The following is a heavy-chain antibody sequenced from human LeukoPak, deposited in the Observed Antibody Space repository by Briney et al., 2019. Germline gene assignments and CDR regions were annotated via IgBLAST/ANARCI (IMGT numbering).Heavy chain of an antibody. J-gene: IGHJ6*03. D-gene: IGHD3-10*01. CDR2: IIPIFGTA. Sequence: SVKVSCKASGGTFSSYAISWVRQAPGQGLEWMGGIIPIFGTANYAQKFQGRVTITADKSTSTAYMELSSLRSEDTAVYYCARSLITMVRGVIIPPLYYYYMDVWGKGTTVTVSS. CDR3: ARSLITMVRGVIIPPLYYYYMDV. V-gene: IGHV1-69*06. CDR1: GGTFSSYA.